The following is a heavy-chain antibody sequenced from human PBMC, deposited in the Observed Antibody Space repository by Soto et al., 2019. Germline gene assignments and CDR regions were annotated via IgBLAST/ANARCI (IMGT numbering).Heavy chain of an antibody. CDR1: GFTFSSYG. CDR3: AMHSREYSYGYVDY. V-gene: IGHV3-33*01. Sequence: QVQLVESGGGVVQPGRSLRLSCAASGFTFSSYGMHWVRQAPGKGLEWVALIWYDGNNEYYADSVKGRFTISRDNSKNKVYLQVNSLRAEDTAVYYCAMHSREYSYGYVDYWGQGALLTVSS. J-gene: IGHJ4*02. CDR2: IWYDGNNE. D-gene: IGHD5-18*01.